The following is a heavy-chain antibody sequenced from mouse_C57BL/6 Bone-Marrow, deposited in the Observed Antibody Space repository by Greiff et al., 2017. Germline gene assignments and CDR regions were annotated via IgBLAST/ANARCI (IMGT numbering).Heavy chain of an antibody. V-gene: IGHV1-72*01. J-gene: IGHJ4*01. CDR3: ARRPIYMRDYAMDY. CDR1: GYTFTRYW. CDR2: IDPNSGGT. Sequence: VQLQQSGAELVKPGASVKLSCKASGYTFTRYWLHWVKQRPGRGLEWIGRIDPNSGGTKYNEKFKSKATLTVDKPSSTAYMQRSSLTSEVSAVYYWARRPIYMRDYAMDYWGQGTSVTVSS. D-gene: IGHD1-3*01.